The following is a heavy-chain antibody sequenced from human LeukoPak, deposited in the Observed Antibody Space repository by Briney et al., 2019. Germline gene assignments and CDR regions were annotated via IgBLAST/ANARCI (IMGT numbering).Heavy chain of an antibody. CDR3: ARTVRGEAYFDY. J-gene: IGHJ4*02. V-gene: IGHV4-31*03. CDR1: GGSISSGGYY. D-gene: IGHD3-10*02. CDR2: IYYSGST. Sequence: PSETLSLTCTVSGGSISSGGYYWSWIRQHPGKGLEWIGYIYYSGSTYYNPSLKSRVTISVDTSKNQFSLKLSSVTAADTAVYYCARTVRGEAYFDYWGQGTLVTVSS.